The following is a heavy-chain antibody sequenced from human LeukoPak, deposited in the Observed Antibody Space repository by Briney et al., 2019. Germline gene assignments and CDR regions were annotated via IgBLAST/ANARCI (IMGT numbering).Heavy chain of an antibody. Sequence: GGSLRLSCAASGFTVSSNYMSWVRQAPGKGLEWVSVIYSCGSTYYADSVKGRFTISRDNSKNTLYLQMNSLRAEDTAVYYCAKSVAVAGLLDYWGQGTLVTVSS. CDR2: IYSCGST. CDR1: GFTVSSNY. J-gene: IGHJ4*02. CDR3: AKSVAVAGLLDY. D-gene: IGHD6-19*01. V-gene: IGHV3-53*01.